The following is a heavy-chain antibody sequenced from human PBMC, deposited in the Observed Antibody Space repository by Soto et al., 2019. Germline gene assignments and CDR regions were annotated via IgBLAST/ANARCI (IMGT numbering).Heavy chain of an antibody. CDR1: GYIFVNYG. CDR2: LSPYSGNT. D-gene: IGHD5-12*01. CDR3: AMVDNCVTPTPQDV. J-gene: IGHJ6*02. Sequence: QIPLVHSGDEVRKPGSSVKVSCKAHGYIFVNYGIAWVRPAPGQGLERRGWLSPYSGNTHYASKVQGRLTMPTDTSGSTAQMALGSLTPDDTAVSYCAMVDNCVTPTPQDVWGQGTTGTV. V-gene: IGHV1-18*01.